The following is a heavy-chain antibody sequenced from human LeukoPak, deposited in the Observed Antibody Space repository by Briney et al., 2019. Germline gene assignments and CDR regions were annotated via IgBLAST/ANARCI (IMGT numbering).Heavy chain of an antibody. V-gene: IGHV1-46*01. J-gene: IGHJ5*02. CDR3: ARDYNWHFDP. CDR2: INPSGGST. CDR1: GYTFTSYY. Sequence: ASEKDSCKASGYTFTSYYMHWVRQAPGQGLEWMGIINPSGGSTTYAQKFQGRVTMTRDTSTSTVYMELSSLRFEDTAVYYCARDYNWHFDPWGQGTLVTVSS. D-gene: IGHD1-20*01.